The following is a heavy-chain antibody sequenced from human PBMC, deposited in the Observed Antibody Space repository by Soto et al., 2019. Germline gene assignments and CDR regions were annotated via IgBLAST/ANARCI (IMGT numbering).Heavy chain of an antibody. J-gene: IGHJ6*02. Sequence: GGSLRLSCAASGFTAPSYAMSWVRQAPGKGLEWISAISGNDGTTYYADSAKGRFTISRDISKNTLYLQIDSLRAEDTAVYYCAIGGGQIYYQGMDVWGQGTTVTVS. V-gene: IGHV3-23*01. CDR1: GFTAPSYA. D-gene: IGHD3-10*01. CDR2: ISGNDGTT. CDR3: AIGGGQIYYQGMDV.